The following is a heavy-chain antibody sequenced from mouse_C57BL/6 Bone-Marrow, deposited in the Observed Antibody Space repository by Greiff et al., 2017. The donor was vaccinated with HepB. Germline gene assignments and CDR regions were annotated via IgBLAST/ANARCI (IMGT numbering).Heavy chain of an antibody. CDR2: INPSSGYT. V-gene: IGHV1-4*01. J-gene: IGHJ1*03. CDR1: GYTFTSYT. Sequence: QVQLQQSGAELARPGASVKMSCKASGYTFTSYTMHWVKQRPGQGLEWIGYINPSSGYTKYNQKFKDKATLTADKSSSTAYMQLSSLTSEDSAVYYCGAVVDWYFDVWGTGTTVTVSS. CDR3: GAVVDWYFDV. D-gene: IGHD1-1*01.